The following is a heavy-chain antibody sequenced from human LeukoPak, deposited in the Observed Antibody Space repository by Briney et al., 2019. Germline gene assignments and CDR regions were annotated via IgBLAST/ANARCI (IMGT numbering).Heavy chain of an antibody. CDR1: GFTFSSYA. D-gene: IGHD3-10*01. V-gene: IGHV3-23*01. CDR3: VRDQGFPRPQGFDY. J-gene: IGHJ4*02. CDR2: ISGGGDST. Sequence: GGSLRLSCAASGFTFSSYAMSWVRQAPGKGLEWVSVISGGGDSTYYADSVKGRFTISRDNAKNSLYLQMNSLRAEDTAVYYCVRDQGFPRPQGFDYWGQGTLVTVSS.